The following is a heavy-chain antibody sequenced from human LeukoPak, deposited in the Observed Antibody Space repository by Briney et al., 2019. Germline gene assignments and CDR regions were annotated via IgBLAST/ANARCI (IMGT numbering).Heavy chain of an antibody. CDR1: GFTFSTYG. Sequence: PGGSLRLSCAASGFTFSTYGMHWVRQTPGKGLEWVAVISFDVSNKDYADSVKGRFTISRDNFKNTLYLQMNSLRAEDTAVYYCAKDGRTKYYFDYWGQGTLVTVSS. D-gene: IGHD1-1*01. J-gene: IGHJ4*02. V-gene: IGHV3-30*18. CDR3: AKDGRTKYYFDY. CDR2: ISFDVSNK.